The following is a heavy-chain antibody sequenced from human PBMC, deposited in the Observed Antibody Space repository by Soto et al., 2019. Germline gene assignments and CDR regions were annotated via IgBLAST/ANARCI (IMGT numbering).Heavy chain of an antibody. CDR2: MNPNSGNT. J-gene: IGHJ4*02. D-gene: IGHD2-15*01. CDR3: ARAESRRKKIVVVVAATPTRGNYFDY. CDR1: GYTFTSYD. Sequence: ASVKVSCKASGYTFTSYDINWVRQATGQGLEWMGWMNPNSGNTGYAQKFQGRVTMTRNTSISTAYMELSSLRSEDTAVYYCARAESRRKKIVVVVAATPTRGNYFDYWGQGTLVTVSS. V-gene: IGHV1-8*01.